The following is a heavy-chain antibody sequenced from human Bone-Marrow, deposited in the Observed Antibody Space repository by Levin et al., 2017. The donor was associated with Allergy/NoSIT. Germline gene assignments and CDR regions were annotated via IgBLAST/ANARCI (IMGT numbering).Heavy chain of an antibody. CDR3: ARGGLGRGVIIGEYDYYYMDV. D-gene: IGHD3-10*01. CDR2: INHSGST. J-gene: IGHJ6*03. Sequence: RPSETLSLTCAVYGGSFSGYYWSWIRQPPGKGLEWIGEINHSGSTNYNPSLKSRVTISVDTSKNQFSLKLSSVTAADTAVYYCARGGLGRGVIIGEYDYYYMDVWGKGTTVTVSS. CDR1: GGSFSGYY. V-gene: IGHV4-34*01.